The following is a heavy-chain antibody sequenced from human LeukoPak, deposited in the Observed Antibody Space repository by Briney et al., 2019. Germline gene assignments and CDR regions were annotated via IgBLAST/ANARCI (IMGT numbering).Heavy chain of an antibody. J-gene: IGHJ4*02. D-gene: IGHD3-10*01. CDR1: GITFSNSW. Sequence: GGSLRLSCAASGITFSNSWMRWVRQAPGKGLEGVANIKEDGSEKYYVNSVKGRFTISRDNAKNSLYLQMNSLRAEDTAVYYCARGGGSGSYYKRELDYWGQGTLVTVSS. V-gene: IGHV3-7*01. CDR3: ARGGGSGSYYKRELDY. CDR2: IKEDGSEK.